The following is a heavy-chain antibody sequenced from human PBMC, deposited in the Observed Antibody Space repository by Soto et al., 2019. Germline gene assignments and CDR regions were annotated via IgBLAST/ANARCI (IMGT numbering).Heavy chain of an antibody. CDR2: IYYSGST. CDR1: GGSISSYY. V-gene: IGHV4-59*01. CDR3: ARDRAPWGSGSPPLEY. Sequence: QVQLQESGPGLVKPSETLSLTCTVSGGSISSYYWSWIRQPPGKGLEWIGYIYYSGSTNYNPSLKRRVTISVDPSKNQFSLKLSSVTAADTAVYYCARDRAPWGSGSPPLEYWGQGTLVTVSS. J-gene: IGHJ4*02. D-gene: IGHD3-10*01.